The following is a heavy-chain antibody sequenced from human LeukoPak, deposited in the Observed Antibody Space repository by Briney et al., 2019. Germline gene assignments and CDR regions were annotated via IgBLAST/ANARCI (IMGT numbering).Heavy chain of an antibody. CDR1: GGSISSYY. CDR3: ARSPYGLPLDY. V-gene: IGHV4-59*01. Sequence: SETLSLTCTVSGGSISSYYWSWIRQPPGKGLEWIGYINYSGSTNYNPSLKSRVTISVDTSKNQFSLKLSSVTAADTAVKFGARSPYGLPLDYWGERTLCTVSS. J-gene: IGHJ4*02. CDR2: INYSGST. D-gene: IGHD3-10*01.